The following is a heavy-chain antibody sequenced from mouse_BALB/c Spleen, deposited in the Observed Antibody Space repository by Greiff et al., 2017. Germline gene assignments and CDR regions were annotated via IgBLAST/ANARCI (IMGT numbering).Heavy chain of an antibody. CDR1: GYSITSDYA. V-gene: IGHV3-2*02. J-gene: IGHJ3*01. D-gene: IGHD2-4*01. CDR3: ARERAYDYDPFAY. CDR2: ISYSGST. Sequence: VQLKESGPGLVKPSQSLSLTCTVTGYSITSDYAWNWIRQFPGNKLEWMGYISYSGSTSYNPSLKSRISITRDTSENQFFLQLNSVTTEDTATYYCARERAYDYDPFAYWGQGTLVTVSA.